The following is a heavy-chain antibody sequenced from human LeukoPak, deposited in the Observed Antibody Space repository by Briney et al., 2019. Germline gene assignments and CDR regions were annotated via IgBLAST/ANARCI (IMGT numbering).Heavy chain of an antibody. CDR2: IRQDGSEK. CDR1: GFTFSSYW. V-gene: IGHV3-7*04. D-gene: IGHD3-10*01. CDR3: ARGGGYGSDL. J-gene: IGHJ5*02. Sequence: GGSLRLSCAASGFTFSSYWMNWVRQAPGKGLEWVANIRQDGSEKYHVDSVKGRFTISRDNAKNSVYLQMNSLRVEDTAVYYCARGGGYGSDLWGQGTLVTVSS.